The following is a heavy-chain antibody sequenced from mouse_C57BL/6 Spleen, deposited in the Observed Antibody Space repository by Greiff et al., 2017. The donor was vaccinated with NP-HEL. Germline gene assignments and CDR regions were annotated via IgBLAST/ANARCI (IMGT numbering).Heavy chain of an antibody. J-gene: IGHJ1*03. D-gene: IGHD1-1*01. Sequence: QVQLQQSGPGLVQPSQSLSITCTVSGFSLTSYGVHWVRQSPGKGLEWLGVIWSGGSTDYNAAFISRLSISKDNSKSQVFFKMNSLQADDTAIYYCARNDGYGSSSYWYFDVWGTGTTVTVSS. V-gene: IGHV2-2*01. CDR2: IWSGGST. CDR1: GFSLTSYG. CDR3: ARNDGYGSSSYWYFDV.